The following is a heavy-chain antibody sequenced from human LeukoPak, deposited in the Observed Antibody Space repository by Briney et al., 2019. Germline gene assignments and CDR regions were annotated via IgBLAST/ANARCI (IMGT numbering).Heavy chain of an antibody. V-gene: IGHV3-23*01. J-gene: IGHJ4*02. D-gene: IGHD2-15*01. Sequence: QPGGSLRLSCAASGFTFSSYAMSWVRQAPGKGLAWVSTITGSGDNTYYADSVKGRFTISRDNSKTTLYLQMNSLRAEDTAVYYCAKRPLVAAGGHFDNWGQGTQVTVSS. CDR2: ITGSGDNT. CDR1: GFTFSSYA. CDR3: AKRPLVAAGGHFDN.